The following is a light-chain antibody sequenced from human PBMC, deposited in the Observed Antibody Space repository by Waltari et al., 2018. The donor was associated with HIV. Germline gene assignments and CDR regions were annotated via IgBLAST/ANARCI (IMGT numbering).Light chain of an antibody. CDR2: DVN. Sequence: QSALTQPASVSGSPGQSITTPCPWTRPVICSFYYFPWYQPYPGKAPRLLIHDVNKWPSGVSNRFSGSKSGNTASLTISGLQSEDEADYWCCSYAGSRSWVFGGGTKVTVL. CDR1: RPVICSFYY. J-gene: IGLJ3*02. CDR3: CSYAGSRSWV. V-gene: IGLV2-23*02.